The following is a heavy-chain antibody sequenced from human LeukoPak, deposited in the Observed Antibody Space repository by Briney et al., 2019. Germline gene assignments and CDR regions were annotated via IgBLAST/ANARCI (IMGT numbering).Heavy chain of an antibody. CDR2: IYHSGST. J-gene: IGHJ4*02. Sequence: SETLSLTCTVSGGSIGSGGYYWSWIRQPPGKGLEWIGYIYHSGSTYYNPSLKSRVTISVDRSKNQFSLKLSSVTAADTAVYYCARGGGVIYYDPAFSLWGQGTLVTVSS. CDR3: ARGGGVIYYDPAFSL. D-gene: IGHD3-22*01. V-gene: IGHV4-30-2*01. CDR1: GGSIGSGGYY.